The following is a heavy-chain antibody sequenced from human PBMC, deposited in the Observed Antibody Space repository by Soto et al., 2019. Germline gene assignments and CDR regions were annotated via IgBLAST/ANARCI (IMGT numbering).Heavy chain of an antibody. J-gene: IGHJ6*02. CDR1: GGTFSSYA. CDR3: ARSNQRSRANYYYGMDV. CDR2: IIPIFGTA. V-gene: IGHV1-69*12. D-gene: IGHD2-2*01. Sequence: QVQLVQSGAEVKKPGSSVKVSCKASGGTFSSYAISWVRQAPGQGLEWMGGIIPIFGTANYAQKFQGRVTITADESTSTAYMELSSLRSEDTAVYYCARSNQRSRANYYYGMDVWGQGTTVTVSS.